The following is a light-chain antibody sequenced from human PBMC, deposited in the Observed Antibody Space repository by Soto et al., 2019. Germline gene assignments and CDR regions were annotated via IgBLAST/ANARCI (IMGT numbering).Light chain of an antibody. J-gene: IGLJ2*01. V-gene: IGLV2-14*01. CDR1: SSDVGGYNY. Sequence: QSVLTQPASVSGSPGQSITISCTGTSSDVGGYNYVSWYQQHPGKAPKLMIYEVINRPSGVSNRFSASKSANTASLTISGLQAEDEADYYCTSYTSSSTLVFGGGTKLTVL. CDR2: EVI. CDR3: TSYTSSSTLV.